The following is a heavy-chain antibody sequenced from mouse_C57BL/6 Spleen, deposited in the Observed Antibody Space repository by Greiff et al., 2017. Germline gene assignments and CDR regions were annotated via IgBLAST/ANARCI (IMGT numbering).Heavy chain of an antibody. V-gene: IGHV1-4*01. Sequence: VQLQQSGAELARPGASVKMSCKASGYTFTSYTMHWVKQRPGQGLEWIGYINPSSGYTKYNQKFKDKATLTADKSSSTAYMQLSSLTSEDSAVXYCARSTYGKLVFDVWGTGTTVTVSS. CDR3: ARSTYGKLVFDV. CDR1: GYTFTSYT. D-gene: IGHD2-1*01. J-gene: IGHJ1*03. CDR2: INPSSGYT.